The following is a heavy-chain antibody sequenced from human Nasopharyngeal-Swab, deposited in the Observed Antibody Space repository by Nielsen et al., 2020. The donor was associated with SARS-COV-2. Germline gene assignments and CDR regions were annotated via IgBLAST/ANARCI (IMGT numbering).Heavy chain of an antibody. V-gene: IGHV3-48*03. CDR1: GFTFSIYE. CDR2: IHKGGGII. J-gene: IGHJ6*02. Sequence: SLEISWTASGFTFSIYEMNWVRQAPGKGLEWVSYIHKGGGIIYYADSVKGRFTISRDNAKNSLSLQMNNLRVEDTAVYYCARGSKFYYAMDFWGQGTTVTVSS. D-gene: IGHD3-10*01. CDR3: ARGSKFYYAMDF.